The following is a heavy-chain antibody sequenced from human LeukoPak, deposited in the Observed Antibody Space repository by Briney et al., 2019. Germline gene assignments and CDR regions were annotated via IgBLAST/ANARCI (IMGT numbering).Heavy chain of an antibody. CDR3: ARDADYYDSRGENYFNY. CDR1: GFAFSSYW. V-gene: IGHV3-7*01. CDR2: IKRDGSDT. Sequence: GGSLRLSCAASGFAFSSYWMSWVRQAPGKGLEWVANIKRDGSDTSYVDSVKGRFTISRDNAKNSLFLQLNSLRAEDTAVYYCARDADYYDSRGENYFNYWGQGTLVTVSS. J-gene: IGHJ4*02. D-gene: IGHD3-22*01.